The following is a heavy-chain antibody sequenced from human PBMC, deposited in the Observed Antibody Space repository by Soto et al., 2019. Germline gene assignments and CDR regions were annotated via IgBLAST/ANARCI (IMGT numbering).Heavy chain of an antibody. CDR1: GGSISSSSYY. D-gene: IGHD2-15*01. CDR2: IYYSGST. CDR3: ARTPVAATYYFDY. V-gene: IGHV4-39*01. J-gene: IGHJ4*02. Sequence: PSETLSLTCTVSGGSISSSSYYWGWIRQPPGKGLEWIGSIYYSGSTYYNPSLKSRVTISVDTSKIQFSLKLSSVTAADTAVYYCARTPVAATYYFDYWGQGTLVTVSS.